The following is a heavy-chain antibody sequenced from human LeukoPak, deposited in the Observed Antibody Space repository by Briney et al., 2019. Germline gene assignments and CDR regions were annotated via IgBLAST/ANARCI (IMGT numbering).Heavy chain of an antibody. CDR1: GFTFSSYS. CDR2: ISSSSSYI. D-gene: IGHD3-10*01. J-gene: IGHJ4*02. CDR3: AREMVRDRGGFDY. V-gene: IGHV3-21*01. Sequence: GGSLRLSCAASGFTFSSYSMNWVRQAPGKGLEWVSSISSSSSYIYYADSVKGRFTISRDNAKNSLYLQMNSLRAEDTAVYYCAREMVRDRGGFDYWGQGTLVTVSS.